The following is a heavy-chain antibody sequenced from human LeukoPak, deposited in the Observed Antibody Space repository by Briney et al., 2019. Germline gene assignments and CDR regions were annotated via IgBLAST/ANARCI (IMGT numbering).Heavy chain of an antibody. Sequence: PGGSLRLSCAASGFTVSSNYMSWVRQAPGKGLEWVSVIYSGGSTYYADSVKGRFTISRDNPKNTLYLQMNSLRAEDTAVYYCARDNEKHYYYYGMDVWGQGTTVTVSS. J-gene: IGHJ6*02. V-gene: IGHV3-66*02. CDR2: IYSGGST. CDR3: ARDNEKHYYYYGMDV. CDR1: GFTVSSNY. D-gene: IGHD1-1*01.